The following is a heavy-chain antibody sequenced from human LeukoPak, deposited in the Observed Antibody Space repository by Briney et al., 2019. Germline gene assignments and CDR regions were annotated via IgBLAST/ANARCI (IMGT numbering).Heavy chain of an antibody. J-gene: IGHJ4*02. D-gene: IGHD3-22*01. Sequence: SQTLSLTCAISGDSVSNKNTAWNWIRQSPSRGLEWLGRTYYRSKWHNTYAASVKSRITINPDTSKNQFSLQLNSVTPEDTAVYYCARAAFTSGYYSVYWGQGTLVTVSS. CDR3: ARAAFTSGYYSVY. CDR2: TYYRSKWHN. V-gene: IGHV6-1*01. CDR1: GDSVSNKNTA.